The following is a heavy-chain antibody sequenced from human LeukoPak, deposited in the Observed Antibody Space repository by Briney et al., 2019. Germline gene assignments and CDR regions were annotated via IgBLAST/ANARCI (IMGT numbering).Heavy chain of an antibody. CDR1: GSRFTSYW. CDR3: ARRRYDFWSGYYSFDY. V-gene: IGHV5-51*01. J-gene: IGHJ4*02. CDR2: IYPGDSDT. D-gene: IGHD3-3*01. Sequence: GGPLQISCKGSGSRFTSYWIGWARQLPGKGLEWMGIIYPGDSDTRYSPSFQGQVTISADKSISTAYLQWSSLKASDTAMYYCARRRYDFWSGYYSFDYWGQGTLVTVSS.